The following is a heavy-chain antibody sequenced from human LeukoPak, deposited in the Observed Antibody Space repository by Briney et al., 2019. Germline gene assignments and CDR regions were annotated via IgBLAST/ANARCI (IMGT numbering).Heavy chain of an antibody. CDR2: ISSSSSYI. D-gene: IGHD3-22*01. V-gene: IGHV3-21*01. CDR1: GFTFSSYS. J-gene: IGHJ4*02. CDR3: ARSRSGDSSGYSY. Sequence: GGSLRLSCAASGFTFSSYSMNWVRQAPGKGLEWVSFISSSSSYIYYADSVKGRFTISRDNARNSLYLQMNSLRAEDTAVYYCARSRSGDSSGYSYWGQGTLVTVSS.